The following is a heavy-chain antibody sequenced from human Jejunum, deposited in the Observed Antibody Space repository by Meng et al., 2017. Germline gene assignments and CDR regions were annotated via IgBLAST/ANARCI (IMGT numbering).Heavy chain of an antibody. Sequence: EVDLVASGGGLVQPGGSLRLSGAASGFTFSDYYMDWLRQAPGKGLEWIGRIRNKVNSYSTEYAASVKGRFAVSRDDSKNSLYLQMTSLKAEDTAVYYCGRVREVGADWGQGTLVTVSS. D-gene: IGHD1-26*01. J-gene: IGHJ4*02. V-gene: IGHV3-72*01. CDR3: GRVREVGAD. CDR1: GFTFSDYY. CDR2: IRNKVNSYST.